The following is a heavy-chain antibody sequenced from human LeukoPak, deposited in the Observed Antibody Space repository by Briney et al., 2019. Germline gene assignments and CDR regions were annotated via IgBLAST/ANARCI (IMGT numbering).Heavy chain of an antibody. V-gene: IGHV3-23*01. D-gene: IGHD2-2*01. CDR2: ISGSGGNT. Sequence: GGSLRLSCAASGIIFSNYAMSWVRQAPGKGLEWVSAISGSGGNTYYADSVKGRFTISRDNSRNTVYLQMNSLRAEDTAVYYCAKTPRYCSGSSCHAGYFDLWGRSTLVTVST. CDR3: AKTPRYCSGSSCHAGYFDL. J-gene: IGHJ2*01. CDR1: GIIFSNYA.